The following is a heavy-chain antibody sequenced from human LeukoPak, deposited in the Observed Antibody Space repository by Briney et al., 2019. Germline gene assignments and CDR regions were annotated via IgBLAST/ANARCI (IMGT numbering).Heavy chain of an antibody. CDR1: GYTFTSYD. J-gene: IGHJ3*02. CDR2: MNPNSGNT. Sequence: GASXKVSCKASGYTFTSYDINWVRQATGQGREWMGWMNPNSGNTGYAQKFQGRVTITRNTSISTAYMELSSLRSEDTAVYYCASGSGSYFLEAFDIWGQGTMVTVSS. D-gene: IGHD1-26*01. CDR3: ASGSGSYFLEAFDI. V-gene: IGHV1-8*03.